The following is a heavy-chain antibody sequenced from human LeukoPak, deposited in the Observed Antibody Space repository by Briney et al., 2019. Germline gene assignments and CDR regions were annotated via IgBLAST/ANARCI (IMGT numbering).Heavy chain of an antibody. Sequence: PETLSLTCAVYGGSFSGYYWSWIRQPPGKGLEWIGEINHSGSTNYNPSLKSRVTISVDTSKNQFSLKLRSVTAADTAVYHCARGPRRAAAAPEYWGQGTLVPLSS. CDR1: GGSFSGYY. D-gene: IGHD6-13*01. J-gene: IGHJ4*02. CDR3: ARGPRRAAAAPEY. CDR2: INHSGST. V-gene: IGHV4-34*01.